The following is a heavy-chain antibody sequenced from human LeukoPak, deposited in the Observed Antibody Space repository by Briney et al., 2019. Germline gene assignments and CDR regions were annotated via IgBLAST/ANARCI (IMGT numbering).Heavy chain of an antibody. CDR3: ARSFGIAAAGPFDY. D-gene: IGHD6-13*01. CDR2: IYSGGST. V-gene: IGHV3-53*01. CDR1: GFTFSDYH. J-gene: IGHJ4*02. Sequence: GGSLRLSCAASGFTFSDYHMSWVRQAPGKGLEWVSVIYSGGSTYYADSVKGRFTISRDNSKNTLYLQMNSLRAEDTAVYYCARSFGIAAAGPFDYWGQGTLVTVSS.